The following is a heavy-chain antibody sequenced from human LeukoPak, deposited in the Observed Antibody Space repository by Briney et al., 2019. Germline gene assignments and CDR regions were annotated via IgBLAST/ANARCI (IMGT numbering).Heavy chain of an antibody. D-gene: IGHD4-17*01. V-gene: IGHV3-21*01. J-gene: IGHJ4*02. CDR2: ISSSTTYI. CDR3: ARVDNYGVNPPDY. CDR1: GFTFNMYT. Sequence: GGSLRLSCAASGFTFNMYTMYWVRQAPGKGLEWVSSISSSTTYIYYADSVKGRFTISRDNVKNSLSLQMNSLRAEDTAVYYCARVDNYGVNPPDYWGQGTLVTVSS.